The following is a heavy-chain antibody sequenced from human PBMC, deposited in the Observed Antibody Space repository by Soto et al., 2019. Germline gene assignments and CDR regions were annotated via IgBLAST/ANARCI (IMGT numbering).Heavy chain of an antibody. Sequence: EVQLLESAGGLVQPGGSLSLSCAASGFTFSSYAMRWVRQAPGKGLEWVSAISGSGGNTYYADSVKGRFTISRDNSKNTLFLQPHSLRAEDTAVYYCAKCAGSGWYPDYWGQGTLVTVSS. CDR1: GFTFSSYA. CDR2: ISGSGGNT. J-gene: IGHJ4*02. CDR3: AKCAGSGWYPDY. V-gene: IGHV3-23*01. D-gene: IGHD6-19*01.